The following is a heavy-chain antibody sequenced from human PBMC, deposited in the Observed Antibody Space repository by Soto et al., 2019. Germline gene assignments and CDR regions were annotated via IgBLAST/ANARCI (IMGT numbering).Heavy chain of an antibody. V-gene: IGHV3-48*01. J-gene: IGHJ3*01. CDR3: ARDQLYYNDISGRSLNAFDV. CDR2: IGIGSSTK. D-gene: IGHD3-22*01. Sequence: GGSLSLSYAASGFTFRNYGMNWVRPAPGKGLEWVSYIGIGSSTKYYADSVKGRFTISRDNAKNSLYLQMNSLRAEDTAVYYCARDQLYYNDISGRSLNAFDVWGQGTMVTVSS. CDR1: GFTFRNYG.